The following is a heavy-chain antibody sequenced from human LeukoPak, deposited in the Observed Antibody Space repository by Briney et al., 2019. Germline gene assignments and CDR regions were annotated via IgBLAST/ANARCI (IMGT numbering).Heavy chain of an antibody. V-gene: IGHV3-74*01. J-gene: IGHJ4*02. D-gene: IGHD5-12*01. Sequence: GGSLRLSCAASGFTVSNYWMHWVRQAPGKGLVWVSRINSDGTITSFADSVKGRFTISRDNAKNTLYLQMNSLRAEDTAVYYCARRGQGVGGYDYWGQGTLVTVSS. CDR2: INSDGTIT. CDR1: GFTVSNYW. CDR3: ARRGQGVGGYDY.